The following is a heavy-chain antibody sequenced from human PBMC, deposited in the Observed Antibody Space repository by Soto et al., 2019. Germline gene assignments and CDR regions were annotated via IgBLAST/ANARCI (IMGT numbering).Heavy chain of an antibody. J-gene: IGHJ4*02. CDR3: ARASYYFDF. D-gene: IGHD6-6*01. CDR1: GGSISSGVYY. V-gene: IGHV4-31*03. Sequence: PSETLSLTCTVSGGSISSGVYYWSWIRQHPGKGLEWIGYISYSGSTYYNPSLKSRVTISVDTSKNQFSLKLSSVTAADSAVYYCARASYYFDFWGQGTLVTVSS. CDR2: ISYSGST.